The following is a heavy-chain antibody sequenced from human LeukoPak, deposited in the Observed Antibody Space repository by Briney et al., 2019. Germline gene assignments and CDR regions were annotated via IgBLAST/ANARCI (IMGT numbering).Heavy chain of an antibody. J-gene: IGHJ6*03. CDR3: ARHIGGGIEDMDV. Sequence: PSETLSLTCTVSGGSIGTYYWSWLRQSPGKGLEWIGYIYVTGTRYNPYLQSRVTISVDRSRNQFFLKMSSVTAAETAVYYCARHIGGGIEDMDVWGKGTKVIVSS. CDR2: IYVTGT. CDR1: GGSIGTYY. D-gene: IGHD3-16*02. V-gene: IGHV4-59*08.